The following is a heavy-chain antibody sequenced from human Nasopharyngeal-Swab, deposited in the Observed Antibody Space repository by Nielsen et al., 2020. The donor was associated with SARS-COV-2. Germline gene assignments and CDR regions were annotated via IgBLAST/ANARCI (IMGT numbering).Heavy chain of an antibody. Sequence: ASVKVSCKASGYTFTSYDINWVRQATGQGLEWMGWMNPNSGNTGYAQKFQGRVTMTRNTSISTAYMELSSLRSEDTAVYYCARHGEQQLDRNWFDPWGQGTLVTVSS. J-gene: IGHJ5*02. CDR2: MNPNSGNT. CDR1: GYTFTSYD. D-gene: IGHD6-13*01. V-gene: IGHV1-8*01. CDR3: ARHGEQQLDRNWFDP.